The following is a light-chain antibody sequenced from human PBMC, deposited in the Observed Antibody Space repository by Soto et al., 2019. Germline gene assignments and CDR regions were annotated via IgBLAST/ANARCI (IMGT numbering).Light chain of an antibody. J-gene: IGKJ1*01. CDR2: DAS. CDR1: QSISSW. Sequence: DIQMTQSPSTLSASVGDRVTITCRASQSISSWLAWYQQKPGKAPKLLIYDASSLESGVPSRFSGSGSGTEFTLTISSLQPDDFATYYCQEYIQWPPGMFGPGTKVDIK. CDR3: QEYIQWPPGM. V-gene: IGKV1-5*01.